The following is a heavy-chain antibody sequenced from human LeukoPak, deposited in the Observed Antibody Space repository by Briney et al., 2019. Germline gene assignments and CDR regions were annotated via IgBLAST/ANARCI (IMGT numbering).Heavy chain of an antibody. CDR1: GFSLRGYA. CDR3: VRDLYYWAAMDV. V-gene: IGHV3-23*01. Sequence: GGCLRLSCAASGFSLRGYAISWVRQAPGKGLEWVSGIGRDERTHYAEPVKGRFAISRGMDESTLFLQMNSLRAEDTALYYCVRDLYYWAAMDVWGQGTTVTVS. CDR2: IGRDERT. J-gene: IGHJ6*02. D-gene: IGHD3-10*01.